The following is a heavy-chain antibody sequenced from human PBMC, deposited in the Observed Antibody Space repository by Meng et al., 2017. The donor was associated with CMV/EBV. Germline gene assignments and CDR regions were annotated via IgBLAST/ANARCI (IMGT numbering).Heavy chain of an antibody. CDR3: ARERGYSYEPDAFDI. Sequence: SVKVSCKASGGTFSSYAISWVRQAPGQGLEWMGGIIPIFGTANYAQKFQGRVTITTDESTSTAYMELSSLRSEDTAVYYCARERGYSYEPDAFDIWGQWTMVTVSS. CDR1: GGTFSSYA. V-gene: IGHV1-69*05. J-gene: IGHJ3*02. CDR2: IIPIFGTA. D-gene: IGHD5-18*01.